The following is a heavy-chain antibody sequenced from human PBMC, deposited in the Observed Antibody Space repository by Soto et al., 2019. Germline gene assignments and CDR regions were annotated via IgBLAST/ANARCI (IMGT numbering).Heavy chain of an antibody. D-gene: IGHD2-15*01. Sequence: GGSLRLSCVASGFTFRTYTMNWVRQAPGKGLEWVSGIRGFSPYTFYAESVKGRFTISRDNAKNSLYLQMNSLGVEDTAVYYCARDRGYDAHDYYYNDLDVSGQGTTVNDSS. CDR2: IRGFSPYT. CDR1: GFTFRTYT. J-gene: IGHJ6*02. CDR3: ARDRGYDAHDYYYNDLDV. V-gene: IGHV3-21*01.